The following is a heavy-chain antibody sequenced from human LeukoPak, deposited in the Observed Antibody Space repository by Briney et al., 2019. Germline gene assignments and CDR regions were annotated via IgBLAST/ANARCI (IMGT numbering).Heavy chain of an antibody. V-gene: IGHV4-39*01. CDR1: GGSISSTIYY. CDR2: IYCGGKT. J-gene: IGHJ3*02. CDR3: ARHLGGSGSTDAFDI. Sequence: SETLSLTCTVSGGSISSTIYYCAWIRQPPGKGLEWIGSIYCGGKTYYNPSLKSRVTTSVDTSKNQFSLKLSSVTAADTAVYYCARHLGGSGSTDAFDIWGQGTVVTVSS. D-gene: IGHD3-3*01.